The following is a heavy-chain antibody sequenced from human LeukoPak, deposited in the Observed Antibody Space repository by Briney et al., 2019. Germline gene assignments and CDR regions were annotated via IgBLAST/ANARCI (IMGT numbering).Heavy chain of an antibody. Sequence: SETLSLTCTVSGGSISSHDWSWIRQPPGKGPEYIGYIHYSGITNYNPSLMSRVTISVDTSKNQISLKLSSVTAADTAVYYCARRYNYVFDYWGQGTLVTVSS. J-gene: IGHJ4*02. CDR1: GGSISSHD. CDR2: IHYSGIT. D-gene: IGHD1-1*01. V-gene: IGHV4-59*11. CDR3: ARRYNYVFDY.